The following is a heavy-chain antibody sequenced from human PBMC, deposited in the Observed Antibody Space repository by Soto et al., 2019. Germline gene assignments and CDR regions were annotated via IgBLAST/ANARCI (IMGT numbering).Heavy chain of an antibody. CDR1: GFDFSKSA. J-gene: IGHJ6*02. CDR3: AKGHDFWTGYSYYYGMYI. D-gene: IGHD3-3*01. Sequence: SGGSLRLSCAVSGFDFSKSAMNWVRQAPGKGLQWVSGISGSGASTSHGDSVKGRFTISRDNSKNTLYLQMNSLRADDTAVYFCAKGHDFWTGYSYYYGMYIWGQGTTVTVS. CDR2: ISGSGAST. V-gene: IGHV3-23*01.